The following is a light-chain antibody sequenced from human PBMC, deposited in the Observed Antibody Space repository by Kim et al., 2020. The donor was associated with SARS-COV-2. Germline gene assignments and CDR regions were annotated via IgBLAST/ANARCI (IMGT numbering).Light chain of an antibody. CDR1: VSNVSEQG. CDR2: RNG. CDR3: SAWDTSLDVWV. V-gene: IGLV10-54*01. J-gene: IGLJ3*02. Sequence: QTAQLACTGNVSNVSEQGAARMQQNRSHPTKIVCYRNGKSASVIAERFSASRSGHRATLTITELQPEDEADYYCSAWDTSLDVWVFGGGTQLTVL.